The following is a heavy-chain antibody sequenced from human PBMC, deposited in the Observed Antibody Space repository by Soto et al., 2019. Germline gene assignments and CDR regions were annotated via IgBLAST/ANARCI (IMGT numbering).Heavy chain of an antibody. CDR3: ARPNFASAYYYYYGMDV. J-gene: IGHJ6*02. CDR2: INHSGST. CDR1: GGSFSGYY. V-gene: IGHV4-34*01. Sequence: TSETLSLTCAVYGGSFSGYYWSWIRQPPGKGLEWIGEINHSGSTNYNPSLKSRVTISVDTSKNQFSLKLSSVTAADTAVYYCARPNFASAYYYYYGMDVWGQGTTVTVSS.